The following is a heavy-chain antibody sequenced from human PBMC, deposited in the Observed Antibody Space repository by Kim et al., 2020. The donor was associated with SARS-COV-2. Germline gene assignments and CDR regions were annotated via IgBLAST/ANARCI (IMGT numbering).Heavy chain of an antibody. Sequence: SETLSLTCAVYGGSFSGYYWSWIRQPPGKGLEWIGEINHSGSTNYNPSLKSRVTISVDTSKNQFSLKLSSVTAADTAVYYCARGLRGLVRGPAAMKRYY. CDR1: GGSFSGYY. J-gene: IGHJ6*01. CDR3: ARGLRGLVRGPAAMKRYY. D-gene: IGHD2-2*01. CDR2: INHSGST. V-gene: IGHV4-34*01.